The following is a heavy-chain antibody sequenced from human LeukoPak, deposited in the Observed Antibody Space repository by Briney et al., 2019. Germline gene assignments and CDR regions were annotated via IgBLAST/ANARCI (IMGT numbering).Heavy chain of an antibody. J-gene: IGHJ4*02. D-gene: IGHD3/OR15-3a*01. CDR2: IYHSGST. CDR3: ARGYWTGYHHLDF. Sequence: GSLRLSCAASGFTFSSYAMSWVRQAPGKGLEWIGEIYHSGSTNYNPSLKSRLTISVDKSKNHFSLKLSSVTAADTAVYFCARGYWTGYHHLDFWGQGTLVTVSS. CDR1: GFTFSSYAM. V-gene: IGHV4-4*01.